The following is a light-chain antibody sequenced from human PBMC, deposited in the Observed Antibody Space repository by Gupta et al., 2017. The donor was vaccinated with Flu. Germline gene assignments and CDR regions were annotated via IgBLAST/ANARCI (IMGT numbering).Light chain of an antibody. CDR3: QHAYTIPRT. CDR2: AAS. V-gene: IGKV1-39*01. J-gene: IGKJ1*01. CDR1: HTISNY. Sequence: SVRDIVTITCRASHTISNYLTWYQPQPGKAPQLLIYAASPLQSAVPSRLSCSGSGIDFTLTISSLQPDDFATYYCQHAYTIPRTFGQGTKV.